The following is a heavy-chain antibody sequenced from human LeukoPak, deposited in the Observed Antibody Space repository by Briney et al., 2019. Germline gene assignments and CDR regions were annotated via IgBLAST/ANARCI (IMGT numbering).Heavy chain of an antibody. D-gene: IGHD6-13*01. CDR3: AREGGSSWPGEFFDI. CDR1: GGSISSRNW. J-gene: IGHJ3*02. Sequence: SGTLSLTCAVSGGSISSRNWWSWDRQPPGKGLEWIGEIYHSGSTNYNPSLKSRVTISVDKSKNQFSLKLSSVTAADTAVYYCAREGGSSWPGEFFDIWGQGTMVTVSS. CDR2: IYHSGST. V-gene: IGHV4-4*02.